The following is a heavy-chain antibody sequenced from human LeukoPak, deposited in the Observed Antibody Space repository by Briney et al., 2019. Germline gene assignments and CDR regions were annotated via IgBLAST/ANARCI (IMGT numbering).Heavy chain of an antibody. CDR2: IRNKANGGTA. Sequence: GGSLRLSCSASGFIFSTYTMHWVRQAPGKGLEWVGFIRNKANGGTADYAASVKGRFTISRDDSKTIAYLQMNSLKTEDTAVYFCSRAYSTGWLGINDYWGQGALVTVSS. V-gene: IGHV3-49*04. CDR3: SRAYSTGWLGINDY. D-gene: IGHD6-19*01. CDR1: GFIFSTYT. J-gene: IGHJ4*02.